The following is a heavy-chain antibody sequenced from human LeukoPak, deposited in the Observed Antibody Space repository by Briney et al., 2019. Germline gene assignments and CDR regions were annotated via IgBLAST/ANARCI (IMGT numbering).Heavy chain of an antibody. J-gene: IGHJ4*02. CDR1: DDSIRTHY. Sequence: SETLSLTCTVSDDSIRTHYWSWIRQPPGKGLECIGYVYFIGITNYNPSLKSRVTMSVDTSKNQLSIKLSSVTAADKAVYYCARTARLPDSWGQGTLVTVSS. D-gene: IGHD2-21*01. V-gene: IGHV4-4*09. CDR2: VYFIGIT. CDR3: ARTARLPDS.